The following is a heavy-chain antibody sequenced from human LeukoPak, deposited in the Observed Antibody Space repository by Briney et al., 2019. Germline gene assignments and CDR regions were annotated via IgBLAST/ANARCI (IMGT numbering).Heavy chain of an antibody. J-gene: IGHJ4*02. Sequence: SETLSLTCTVSGYSISSGYYWGWIRQPPGKGLEWIGSIYHSGSTYYNPSLKSRVTISVDTPKNQFSLKLSSVTAADTAVYYCARTRADYDQSREVRPTYFDYWGQGTLVTVSS. CDR1: GYSISSGYY. CDR2: IYHSGST. CDR3: ARTRADYDQSREVRPTYFDY. D-gene: IGHD4-17*01. V-gene: IGHV4-38-2*02.